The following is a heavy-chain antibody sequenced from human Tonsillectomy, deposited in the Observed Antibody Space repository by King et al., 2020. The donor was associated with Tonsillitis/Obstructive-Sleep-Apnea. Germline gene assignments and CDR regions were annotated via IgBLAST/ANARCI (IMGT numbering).Heavy chain of an antibody. J-gene: IGHJ3*02. D-gene: IGHD2-8*01. CDR2: IKTKTAGGTT. CDR3: TTIMEARRSHAFDI. CDR1: GFTFTNAW. V-gene: IGHV3-15*01. Sequence: QLVQSGGGLVKPGGSLRLSCVASGFTFTNAWMNWVRQAPGKGLEWVGRIKTKTAGGTTDYAAPVKGRFTISRDDSKNTLYLQINSLKTEDSALYYCTTIMEARRSHAFDIWGQGTMVTVSS.